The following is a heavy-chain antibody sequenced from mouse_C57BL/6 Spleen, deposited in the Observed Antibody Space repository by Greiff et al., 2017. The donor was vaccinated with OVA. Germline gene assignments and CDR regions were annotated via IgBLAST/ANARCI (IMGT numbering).Heavy chain of an antibody. Sequence: QVQLQQSGAELVRPGASVTLSCKASGYTFTDYEMHWVKQTPVHGLEWIGAIDPETGGTAYNQKFKGKAILTADKSSSTAYMELRSLTSEDSAVYYCTRRQLGRSLAYWGQGTLVTVSA. CDR2: IDPETGGT. CDR3: TRRQLGRSLAY. D-gene: IGHD6-1*01. V-gene: IGHV1-15*01. J-gene: IGHJ3*01. CDR1: GYTFTDYE.